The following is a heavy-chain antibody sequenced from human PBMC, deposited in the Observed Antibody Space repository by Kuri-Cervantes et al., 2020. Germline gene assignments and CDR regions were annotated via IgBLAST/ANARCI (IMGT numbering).Heavy chain of an antibody. V-gene: IGHV3-30-3*01. D-gene: IGHD2-15*01. CDR2: ISYDGSNK. CDR3: ARGGASGVWVDY. Sequence: LSLTCAASGFTFSSYAMHWVRQAPGKGLEWVAVISYDGSNKYYADSVKGRFTISRGNSKNTLYLQMNSLRAEDTAVYYCARGGASGVWVDYWGQGTLVTVSS. J-gene: IGHJ4*02. CDR1: GFTFSSYA.